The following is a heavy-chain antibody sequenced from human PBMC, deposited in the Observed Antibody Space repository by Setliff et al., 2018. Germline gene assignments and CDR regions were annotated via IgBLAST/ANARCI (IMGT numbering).Heavy chain of an antibody. D-gene: IGHD3-3*01. Sequence: NPSETLSLTCTVSGGSISYNYWSWIRQPAGKGLEWIGHIYTSWSTIYNPSLKSRLTISLDTSKNQFSLNLSSVTAADTAVYYCARMSGFLYMDVWGKGTTVTVSS. CDR3: ARMSGFLYMDV. CDR1: GGSISYNY. V-gene: IGHV4-4*07. J-gene: IGHJ6*03. CDR2: IYTSWST.